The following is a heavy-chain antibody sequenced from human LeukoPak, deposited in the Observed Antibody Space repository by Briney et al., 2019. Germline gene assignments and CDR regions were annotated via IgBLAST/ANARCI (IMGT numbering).Heavy chain of an antibody. CDR1: GYSFTSYW. D-gene: IGHD4-17*01. CDR3: ARSGDYGPERGYCFDY. Sequence: GESLKISCKGSGYSFTSYWIGWVRQMPGKGLEWMGIIYPGDSDTRYSPSFQGQVTISADKSISTAYLQWSSLKASDTAMYYCARSGDYGPERGYCFDYWGQGTLVTVSS. CDR2: IYPGDSDT. V-gene: IGHV5-51*01. J-gene: IGHJ4*02.